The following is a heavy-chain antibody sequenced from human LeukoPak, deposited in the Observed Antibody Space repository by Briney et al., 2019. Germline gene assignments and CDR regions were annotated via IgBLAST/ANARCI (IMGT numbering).Heavy chain of an antibody. J-gene: IGHJ4*02. CDR3: ARVSYSGSYRAIDY. CDR1: GYTFTGYY. Sequence: ASVKVSCKASGYTFTGYYMHWVRQAPGQGLEWMGWINPNSGGTNYAQKFQGRVTMTRDTSISTAYMELSRLRSDDTAVYYCARVSYSGSYRAIDYWGQGTLVTVSS. V-gene: IGHV1-2*02. CDR2: INPNSGGT. D-gene: IGHD1-26*01.